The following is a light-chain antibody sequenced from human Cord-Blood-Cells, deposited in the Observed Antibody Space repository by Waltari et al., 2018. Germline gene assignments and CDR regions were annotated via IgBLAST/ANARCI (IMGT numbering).Light chain of an antibody. CDR2: WAS. J-gene: IGKJ3*01. Sequence: DIVMTPSPDSLAVSLGERATINYKSSLSVLYSSNNKNFLAWYQQKPGQPPKLLIYWASTRESGVPDRFSGSGSGTDFTLTISSLQAEDVAVYYCQQYYSTPFTFGPGTKVDIK. V-gene: IGKV4-1*01. CDR1: LSVLYSSNNKNF. CDR3: QQYYSTPFT.